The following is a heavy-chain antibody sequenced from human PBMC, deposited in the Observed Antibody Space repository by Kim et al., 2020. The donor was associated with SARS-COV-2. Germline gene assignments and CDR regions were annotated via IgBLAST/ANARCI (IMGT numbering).Heavy chain of an antibody. CDR3: ATRGGISGNYRFVY. V-gene: IGHV4-38-2*02. CDR1: GYSISSGYY. Sequence: SETLSLTCTVSGYSISSGYYWGWIRQPPGKGLEWIGNIYHSGNTYYNPSLKSRVTISLDTSNNQFSLKLTSVTAADAAVYYCATRGGISGNYRFVYWGQGRLITVSS. J-gene: IGHJ4*02. D-gene: IGHD3-10*01. CDR2: IYHSGNT.